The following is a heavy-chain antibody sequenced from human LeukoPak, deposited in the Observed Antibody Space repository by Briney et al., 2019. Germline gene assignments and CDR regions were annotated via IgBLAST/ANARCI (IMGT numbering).Heavy chain of an antibody. D-gene: IGHD1-26*01. CDR2: INPSGGST. CDR3: ARDKSVGASLFDY. J-gene: IGHJ4*02. V-gene: IGHV1-46*01. Sequence: ASVKVSCKASGYTFTSYYMHWVRQAPGQGLEWMGIINPSGGSTSYAQKFQGRVTMTRDMSTSTVYMELSSLRYEDTAGYYCARDKSVGASLFDYWGQGTLVTVSS. CDR1: GYTFTSYY.